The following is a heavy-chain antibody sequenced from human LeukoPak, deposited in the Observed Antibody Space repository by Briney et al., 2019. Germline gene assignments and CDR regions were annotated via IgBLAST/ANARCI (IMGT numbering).Heavy chain of an antibody. CDR2: ISAYDTKT. Sequence: ASVKVSFKASGYAFTSYGISWVRQAPGQGLEWMGWISAYDTKTNYAQNLQGRVTMTTDTSTSTAYMELRSLRSDDTAMYYCAKDIVLVVAATPGDAFDIWGQGTMVTVSS. J-gene: IGHJ3*02. CDR1: GYAFTSYG. CDR3: AKDIVLVVAATPGDAFDI. D-gene: IGHD2-15*01. V-gene: IGHV1-18*01.